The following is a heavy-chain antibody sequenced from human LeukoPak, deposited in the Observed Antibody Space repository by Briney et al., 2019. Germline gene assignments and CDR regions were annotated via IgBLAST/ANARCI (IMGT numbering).Heavy chain of an antibody. CDR3: VKGGLQFRQWLVL. Sequence: PGGSLRHSRSASGLTLSSYAIHWVRQAPRKTLEYVSAISGNGGSTYYADSVKGRLSISRDNSKNTLYLQMSSLRVEDTAVYYCVKGGLQFRQWLVLWGQGTLVTVSS. D-gene: IGHD6-19*01. J-gene: IGHJ4*02. CDR2: ISGNGGST. V-gene: IGHV3-64D*06. CDR1: GLTLSSYA.